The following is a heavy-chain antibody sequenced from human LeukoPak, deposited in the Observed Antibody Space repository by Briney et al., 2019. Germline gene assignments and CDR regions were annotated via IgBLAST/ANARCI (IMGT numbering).Heavy chain of an antibody. V-gene: IGHV4-4*07. Sequence: PSETLSLTCTVSGGSISSYYWSWIRQPAGKGLEWIGRIHTSGTTNYNPSLKSRVAMSVDTSKNQFSLQVSSVTAADTAVYYCMSMASGSFVYWGQGTLVTVSS. CDR3: MSMASGSFVY. J-gene: IGHJ4*02. D-gene: IGHD3-10*01. CDR1: GGSISSYY. CDR2: IHTSGTT.